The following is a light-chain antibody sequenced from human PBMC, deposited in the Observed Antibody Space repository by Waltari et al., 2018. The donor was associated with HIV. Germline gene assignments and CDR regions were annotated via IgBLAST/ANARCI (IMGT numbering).Light chain of an antibody. J-gene: IGLJ3*02. CDR1: SPTIGRNT. V-gene: IGLV1-44*01. CDR3: AAWDDSLNGWV. Sequence: QSVLTQPPSASGPPGQRVTIPCFGRSPTIGRNTVSCYQQLPGTAPKLLIYSNNQRPSGVPDRFSGSKSGTSASLAISGLQSEDEADYYCAAWDDSLNGWVFGGGTKLTVL. CDR2: SNN.